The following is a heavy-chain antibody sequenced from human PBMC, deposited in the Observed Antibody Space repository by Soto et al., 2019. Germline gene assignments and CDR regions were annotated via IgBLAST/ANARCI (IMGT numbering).Heavy chain of an antibody. D-gene: IGHD3-3*01. J-gene: IGHJ5*01. CDR3: TRGADVEKFEVLIFDT. CDR2: INPSGDST. Sequence: GVSVKGSCKAAGFTFSNYYMHWIRQAPGQGLEWMGIINPSGDSTTFAQRFQGRVTMTRDTSTSTVYMDLSSLTFEDTAVYYCTRGADVEKFEVLIFDTWG. CDR1: GFTFSNYY. V-gene: IGHV1-46*01.